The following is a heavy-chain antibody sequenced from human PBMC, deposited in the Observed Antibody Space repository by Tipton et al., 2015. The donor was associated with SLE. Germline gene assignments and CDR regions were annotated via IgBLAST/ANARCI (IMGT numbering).Heavy chain of an antibody. CDR3: ARRRSAASLVSKKGSFAP. Sequence: TLSLTCTVSGDSISRYYWRWVRQPPGKGEERIEEINHRGGSNYNPSLKSRVTISVDTSKNQFSLKLRSVTAADTAVYYCARRRSAASLVSKKGSFAPSCEGAVVTV. CDR2: INHRGGS. D-gene: IGHD5/OR15-5a*01. V-gene: IGHV4-34*01. J-gene: IGHJ5*02. CDR1: GDSISRYY.